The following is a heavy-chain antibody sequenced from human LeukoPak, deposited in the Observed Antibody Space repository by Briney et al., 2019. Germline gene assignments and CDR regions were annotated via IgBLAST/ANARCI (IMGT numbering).Heavy chain of an antibody. J-gene: IGHJ5*02. D-gene: IGHD3-22*01. CDR1: GFTFDDYA. CDR3: AKDLYYYDSSGYPIDP. CDR2: ISGDGGST. Sequence: GGSLRLSCAASGFTFDDYAMHWVREAPGKGLEWVSLISGDGGSTYYADSVKGRFTISRDNSKNSLYLQMNSLRTEDTALYYCAKDLYYYDSSGYPIDPWGQGTLVTVSS. V-gene: IGHV3-43*02.